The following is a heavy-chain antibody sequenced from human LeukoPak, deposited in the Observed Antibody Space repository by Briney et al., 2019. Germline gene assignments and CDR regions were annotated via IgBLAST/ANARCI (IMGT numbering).Heavy chain of an antibody. CDR1: GFTVSSNY. CDR2: IYSGGST. CDR3: ARDPTYYYDSSGYLIDGDY. D-gene: IGHD3-22*01. V-gene: IGHV3-66*01. J-gene: IGHJ4*02. Sequence: GSLRLSCAASGFTVSSNYMSWVRQAPGKGLEWVSVIYSGGSTYYADSVKGRFTISSDNSKNTLYLQMNSLRAEDTVVYYCARDPTYYYDSSGYLIDGDYWGQGTLVTVSS.